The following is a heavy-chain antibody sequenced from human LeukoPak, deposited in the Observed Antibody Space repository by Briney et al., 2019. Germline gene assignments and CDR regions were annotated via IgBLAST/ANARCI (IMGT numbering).Heavy chain of an antibody. Sequence: GGSLRLSCAASGFTFSIYNMNWVRQAPGKGLEWVSYISSGRSTISYADSVKGRFTISRDNAKNSVYLQMNSLRDEDTAVYYCARDYGQHREYFDSWGQGTLVTVSS. D-gene: IGHD4-17*01. CDR2: ISSGRSTI. V-gene: IGHV3-48*02. CDR1: GFTFSIYN. CDR3: ARDYGQHREYFDS. J-gene: IGHJ4*02.